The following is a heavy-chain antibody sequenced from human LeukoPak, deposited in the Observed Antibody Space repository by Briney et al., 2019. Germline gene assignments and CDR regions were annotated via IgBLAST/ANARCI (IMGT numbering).Heavy chain of an antibody. Sequence: TSETLSLTCAVYGRSFSGYYWSWIRQPPGKGLEWNGEINHSGSTNYNPSLKSRVTISVDTSKKQFSLKLSSVTAADTAVYYCGREDFWSGYKSDYRGEGTLVTVSS. V-gene: IGHV4-34*01. J-gene: IGHJ4*02. CDR3: GREDFWSGYKSDY. D-gene: IGHD3-3*01. CDR2: INHSGST. CDR1: GRSFSGYY.